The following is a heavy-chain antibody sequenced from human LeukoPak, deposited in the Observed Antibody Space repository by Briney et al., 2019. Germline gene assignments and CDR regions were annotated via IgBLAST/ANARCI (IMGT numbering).Heavy chain of an antibody. J-gene: IGHJ3*02. CDR2: INPSGGST. CDR3: ARVGDGLNDAFDI. V-gene: IGHV1-46*01. CDR1: GYTFTSYY. D-gene: IGHD5-24*01. Sequence: ASVKVSCKASGYTFTSYYMHWVRQAPGQGLEWMGIINPSGGSTSYAQKFQGRVTMTRDTSTSTTYMELSRLRPDDTAVYYCARVGDGLNDAFDIWGQGTMVTVSS.